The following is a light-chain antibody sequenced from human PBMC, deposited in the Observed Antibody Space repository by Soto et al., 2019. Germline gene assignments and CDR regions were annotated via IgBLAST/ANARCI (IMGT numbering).Light chain of an antibody. J-gene: IGLJ2*01. CDR2: EIS. Sequence: QSALTQPPSASGSPGQSVSISCTGTSSDVGGFNYVSWYQQHQGKAPKLMIHEISKRPSGVPDRFSGSKSGNTASLTVSGLQAEDEADYYCSSYAGSNSYVVFGGGTQLTVL. CDR1: SSDVGGFNY. CDR3: SSYAGSNSYVV. V-gene: IGLV2-8*01.